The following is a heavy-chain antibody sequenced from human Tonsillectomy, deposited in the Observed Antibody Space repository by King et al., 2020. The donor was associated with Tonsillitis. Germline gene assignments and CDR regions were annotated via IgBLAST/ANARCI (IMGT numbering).Heavy chain of an antibody. CDR2: ISSSSSTI. CDR1: GFTFSSFN. Sequence: DVQLVESGGGLVQPGGSLRLSCAASGFTFSSFNMNWVRQAPGKGLEWISYISSSSSTIYYADSVKGRFTISRDNAKNSLYLQMNSLRAEDTAVYYCARVLGLDYWGQGTLVTVSS. J-gene: IGHJ4*02. CDR3: ARVLGLDY. D-gene: IGHD7-27*01. V-gene: IGHV3-48*04.